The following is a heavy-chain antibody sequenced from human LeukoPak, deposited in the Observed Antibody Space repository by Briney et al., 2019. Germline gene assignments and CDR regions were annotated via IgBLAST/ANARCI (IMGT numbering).Heavy chain of an antibody. CDR3: AKGARDYYYGMDV. Sequence: GGSRRLSCAASGFTFSSYAMSWVRQAPGKGLEWVSPISGSGGSTYYADSVKGRFTISRDNSKNTLYLQMNSLRAEDTAVYYCAKGARDYYYGMDVWGQGTTVTVSS. CDR2: ISGSGGST. CDR1: GFTFSSYA. V-gene: IGHV3-23*01. J-gene: IGHJ6*02.